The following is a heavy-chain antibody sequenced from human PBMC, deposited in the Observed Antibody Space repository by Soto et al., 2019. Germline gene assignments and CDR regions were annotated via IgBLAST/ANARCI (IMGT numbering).Heavy chain of an antibody. J-gene: IGHJ6*02. CDR1: GGTFSSYA. V-gene: IGHV1-69*12. D-gene: IGHD4-17*01. Sequence: QVQLVQSGAEVKKPGSSVKVSRKASGGTFSSYAISWVRQAPGQGLEWMGGIIPIFGTANYAQKFQGRVTITADESTSTAYMELSRLRSEDTAVYYCARGGTVTTETGFSYYYGMDVWGQGTTVTVSS. CDR2: IIPIFGTA. CDR3: ARGGTVTTETGFSYYYGMDV.